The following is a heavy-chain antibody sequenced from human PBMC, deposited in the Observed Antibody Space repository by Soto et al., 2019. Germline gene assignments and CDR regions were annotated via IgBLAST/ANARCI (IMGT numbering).Heavy chain of an antibody. J-gene: IGHJ6*02. Sequence: PGGSLRLSCTASGFTFSTSAMSWVRQAPGRGLDWVSGISGSGAGTYYADSGKGRFTISRDNSKNTLFLQMSSLKAEDAAVYYCAKGPTVFGAVISFDYYYGMYVWGQGTPVTVSS. CDR2: ISGSGAGT. CDR1: GFTFSTSA. V-gene: IGHV3-23*01. CDR3: AKGPTVFGAVISFDYYYGMYV. D-gene: IGHD3-3*01.